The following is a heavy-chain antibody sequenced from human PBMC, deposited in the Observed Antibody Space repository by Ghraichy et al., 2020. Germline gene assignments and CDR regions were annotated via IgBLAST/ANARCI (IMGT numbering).Heavy chain of an antibody. J-gene: IGHJ6*03. D-gene: IGHD3-3*01. V-gene: IGHV3-23*01. CDR2: ISASGDSR. CDR1: GFPFGSFA. CDR3: AKDPAIRSFYYSMDV. Sequence: GESLNISCAASGFPFGSFAMTWVRQAPGKGLEWVSSISASGDSRYYAGSVKGRFTISRDNSNNIMYLQINSLRAEDTAVYYCAKDPAIRSFYYSMDVWGQGTSVTVSS.